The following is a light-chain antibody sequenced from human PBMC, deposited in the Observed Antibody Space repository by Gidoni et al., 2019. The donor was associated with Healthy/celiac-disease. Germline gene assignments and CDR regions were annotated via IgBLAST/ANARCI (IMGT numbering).Light chain of an antibody. V-gene: IGKV1-39*01. CDR2: AAS. CDR1: QSISSY. Sequence: DIQMTQSPSSLSASVGDRVTITCLASQSISSYLNWYQQKPGKAPKLLIYAASSLQSGVPSRFSGSGSGTDFTLTISSLQPEDFATYYCQQSYSTPPTFGGGTKEEIK. CDR3: QQSYSTPPT. J-gene: IGKJ4*01.